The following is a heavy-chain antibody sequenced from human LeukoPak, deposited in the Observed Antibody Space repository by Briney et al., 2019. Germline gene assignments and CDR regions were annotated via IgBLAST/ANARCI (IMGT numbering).Heavy chain of an antibody. J-gene: IGHJ4*02. V-gene: IGHV4-34*01. D-gene: IGHD3-10*01. CDR3: ARRLLYFGDPDY. CDR2: IHHSGST. Sequence: PSETLSLTCAVYGGSFSGYYWSWIRQPPGKGLEWIGEIHHSGSTNYNPSLKSRVTISVDTSKNQFSLRLSSVTAADTAVYYCARRLLYFGDPDYWGQGTLVTVSS. CDR1: GGSFSGYY.